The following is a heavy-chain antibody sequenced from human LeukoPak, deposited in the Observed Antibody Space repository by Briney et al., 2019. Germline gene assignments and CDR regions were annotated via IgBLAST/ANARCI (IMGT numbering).Heavy chain of an antibody. V-gene: IGHV3-30-3*01. CDR3: AKDSGLDYRYGLFDY. J-gene: IGHJ4*02. CDR1: GFTFSYYA. D-gene: IGHD5-18*01. Sequence: PGGSLRLSCAASGFTFSYYAMHWVRQAPGKGLEWVAIMSSDGNNKYYADSVKGRFTISRGNSNNTLYLQMNSLRPEDTAVYYCAKDSGLDYRYGLFDYWGQGTLVTVSS. CDR2: MSSDGNNK.